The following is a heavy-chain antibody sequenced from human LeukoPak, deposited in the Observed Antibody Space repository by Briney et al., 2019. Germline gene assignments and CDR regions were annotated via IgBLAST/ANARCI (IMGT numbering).Heavy chain of an antibody. CDR1: EITLSNYG. V-gene: IGHV3-23*01. CDR2: LSGSGGGT. Sequence: GGSLRLSCAASEITLSNYGRSGVRLAPGKGLGWGAVLSGSGGGTNYADSVKGRFTISRDNAKNTLYLQMNSLRAEDTALYFCAKRCFVIRVILVGFHKEAYFFDSGGQGALVTVSS. CDR3: AKRCFVIRVILVGFHKEAYFFDS. D-gene: IGHD2-21*01. J-gene: IGHJ4*02.